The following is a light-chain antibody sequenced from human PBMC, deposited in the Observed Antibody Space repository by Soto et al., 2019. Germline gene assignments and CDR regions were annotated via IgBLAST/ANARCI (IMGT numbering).Light chain of an antibody. CDR1: QSVGSSY. CDR2: GTS. Sequence: EIVLTQSPGTLSLSPGERVTLSCRASQSVGSSYLAWYQQKPGQAPRLLIYGTSSRATGIPDRFSGSGSGTDFTLTIHRLEPEDFAVYYCQQYGSSFLTFGGGTKVDIK. J-gene: IGKJ4*01. CDR3: QQYGSSFLT. V-gene: IGKV3-20*01.